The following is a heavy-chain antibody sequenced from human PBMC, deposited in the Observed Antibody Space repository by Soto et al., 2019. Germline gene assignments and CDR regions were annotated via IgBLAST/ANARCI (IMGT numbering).Heavy chain of an antibody. D-gene: IGHD5-18*01. V-gene: IGHV1-18*01. CDR2: ISAYNGNT. CDR3: ARAKKTAMVRSDFDY. J-gene: IGHJ4*02. Sequence: ASVKVSCKASGYTFTSYGIIWVRQAPGQGLEWMGWISAYNGNTNYAQKLQGRVTMTTDTSTSTAYMELRSLRSDDTAVYYCARAKKTAMVRSDFDYWGQGTLVTVSS. CDR1: GYTFTSYG.